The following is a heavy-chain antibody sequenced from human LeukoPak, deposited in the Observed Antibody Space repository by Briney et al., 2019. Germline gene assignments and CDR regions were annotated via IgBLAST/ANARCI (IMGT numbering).Heavy chain of an antibody. CDR2: IYYSGST. Sequence: SETLSLTCTVSGGSISSSSYYWGWIRQPPGKGLEWIGSIYYSGSTYYNPSLKSRVTISVDTSKNQFSLKLSSVTAADTAVYYCARDSYSSSWRGPRNAFDIWGQGTMVTVSS. CDR1: GGSISSSSYY. D-gene: IGHD6-13*01. J-gene: IGHJ3*02. V-gene: IGHV4-39*07. CDR3: ARDSYSSSWRGPRNAFDI.